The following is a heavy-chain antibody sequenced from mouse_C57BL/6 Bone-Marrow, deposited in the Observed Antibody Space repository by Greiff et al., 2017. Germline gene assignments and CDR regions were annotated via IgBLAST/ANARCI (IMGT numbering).Heavy chain of an antibody. Sequence: EVKLVESEGGLVQPGSSMKLSCTASGFTFSDYYMAWVRQVPEKGLEWVANINYDGSSTYYLDSLKSRFIISRDNAKNILYLQMSSLKSEDTATYYCARGDPLLPWYFDVWGTGTTVTVSS. CDR1: GFTFSDYY. D-gene: IGHD1-2*01. CDR3: ARGDPLLPWYFDV. J-gene: IGHJ1*03. V-gene: IGHV5-16*01. CDR2: INYDGSST.